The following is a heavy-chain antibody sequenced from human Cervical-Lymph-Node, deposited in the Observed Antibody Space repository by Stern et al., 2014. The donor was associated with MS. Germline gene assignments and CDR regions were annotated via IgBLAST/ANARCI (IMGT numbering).Heavy chain of an antibody. V-gene: IGHV3-30*04. D-gene: IGHD5-18*01. CDR3: ARRQLWQQYYGMDV. CDR2: ISYDGTDK. J-gene: IGHJ6*02. CDR1: GFPFSSYA. Sequence: VQLVESGGGVVQPGRSLRLSCAASGFPFSSYAMHCVRQAPGKGLAWVAFISYDGTDKYYADSVKGRFTISRDNSKNMVYLQMNSLRAEDTAVWYCARRQLWQQYYGMDVWGQGTMVTVSS.